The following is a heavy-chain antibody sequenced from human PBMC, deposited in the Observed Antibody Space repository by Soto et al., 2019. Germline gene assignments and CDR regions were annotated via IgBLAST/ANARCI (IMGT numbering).Heavy chain of an antibody. J-gene: IGHJ4*02. V-gene: IGHV1-18*01. D-gene: IGHD3-10*01. CDR2: ITTYNGNT. CDR3: ARDWGELYLDY. Sequence: QVHLVQSGAEMKKPGASVKVSCKASGYTLSSYGISWVRQAPGQGLEWMGRITTYNGNTNYAQKLQGRVTMTTDLSTNTAFMELRSLRSDDTAVYYCARDWGELYLDYWGQGTLVTVSS. CDR1: GYTLSSYG.